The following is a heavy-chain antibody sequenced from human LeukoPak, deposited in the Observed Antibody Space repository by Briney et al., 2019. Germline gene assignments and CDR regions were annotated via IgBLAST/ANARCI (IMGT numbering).Heavy chain of an antibody. V-gene: IGHV4-39*07. D-gene: IGHD6-19*01. Sequence: SETLSLTCTVSGGSIRSSNYYWGWIRQPPGKGLEWIGSIYHSGITYYNPSLKSRVTISVDTSKNQFSLKLSSVTAADTAVYYCARRYSSGWYPYYFDYWGQGTLVTVSS. CDR3: ARRYSSGWYPYYFDY. J-gene: IGHJ4*02. CDR1: GGSIRSSNYY. CDR2: IYHSGIT.